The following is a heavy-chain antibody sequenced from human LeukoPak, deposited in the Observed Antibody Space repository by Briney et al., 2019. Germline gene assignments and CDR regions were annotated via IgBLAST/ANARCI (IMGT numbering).Heavy chain of an antibody. CDR3: AKEARAHSYATD. CDR1: GFTLRSYA. D-gene: IGHD5-18*01. CDR2: ISDSGGST. J-gene: IGHJ4*02. V-gene: IGHV3-23*01. Sequence: GGSLRLSCAASGFTLRSYAMSWVRQAPGKGLEWVSAISDSGGSTYYLDSVKGRFTISRDNSKNTVYLQMNSLAAEDTAVYYCAKEARAHSYATDWGQGTLVTVSS.